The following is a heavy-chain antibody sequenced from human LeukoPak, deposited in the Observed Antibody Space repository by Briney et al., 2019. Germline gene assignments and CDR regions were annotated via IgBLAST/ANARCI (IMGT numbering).Heavy chain of an antibody. CDR1: GFSFSNYA. D-gene: IGHD3-10*01. CDR3: ARLDYYGPGSHFAY. V-gene: IGHV3-30*04. Sequence: PGRSLRLSCAASGFSFSNYAMQWVRQAPGKGLEWVAVISYEGSVKKYADSVKGRFTISRDNSKNTLYLQVNSLRAEGTAVYYCARLDYYGPGSHFAYWGQGTLVTVSS. CDR2: ISYEGSVK. J-gene: IGHJ4*02.